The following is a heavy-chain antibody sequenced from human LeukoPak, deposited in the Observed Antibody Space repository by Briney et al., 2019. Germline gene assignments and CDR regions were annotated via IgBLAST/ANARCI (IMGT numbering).Heavy chain of an antibody. J-gene: IGHJ4*02. CDR1: GCSITSSY. D-gene: IGHD5-18*01. V-gene: IGHV4-59*01. CDR3: VRPIRGYSFDYYDY. CDR2: IFYSAST. Sequence: SETLSLTCTVSGCSITSSYWSWIRQPPGQGLEWIGCIFYSASTNYNPSLKSRVTMSVDTSKNQFSLKLTDATAVDTAVYYCVRPIRGYSFDYYDYWGQGTLVTVSS.